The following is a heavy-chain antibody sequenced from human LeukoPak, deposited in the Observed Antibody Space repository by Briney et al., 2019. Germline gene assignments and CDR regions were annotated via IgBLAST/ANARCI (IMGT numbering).Heavy chain of an antibody. J-gene: IGHJ4*02. CDR1: GFTFTDYA. D-gene: IGHD3-22*01. Sequence: PGGSLRLSCAASGFTFTDYAMSWVRQAPEKGLEWISTISDNGGETYYADSVKGRFTISRDNSKNTLYLQMNSLRAEDTAVYYCAEPEGGYYDIRPDWGQGTLVTVSS. CDR3: AEPEGGYYDIRPD. V-gene: IGHV3-23*01. CDR2: ISDNGGET.